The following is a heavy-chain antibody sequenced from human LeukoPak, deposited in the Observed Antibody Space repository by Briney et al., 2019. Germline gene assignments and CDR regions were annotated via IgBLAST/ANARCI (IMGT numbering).Heavy chain of an antibody. CDR2: IIPIFGTA. CDR3: ARGLLRYFDWSLNY. Sequence: ASVKVSCKASGGTFSSYAISWVRQAPGQGLEWMGGIIPIFGTANYAQKFQGRVTITADESTSTAYMELSSLRSEDMAVYYCARGLLRYFDWSLNYWGQGTLVTVSS. J-gene: IGHJ4*02. V-gene: IGHV1-69*01. D-gene: IGHD3-9*01. CDR1: GGTFSSYA.